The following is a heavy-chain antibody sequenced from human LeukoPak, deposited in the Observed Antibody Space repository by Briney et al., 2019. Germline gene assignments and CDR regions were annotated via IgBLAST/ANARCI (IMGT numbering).Heavy chain of an antibody. V-gene: IGHV4-59*12. J-gene: IGHJ6*03. Sequence: MASETLSLTCTVSGGSISGYYWSWLRQPPGKGLEGIGYIYYSGSTNYNPSLKSRVTISVDTSKNQFSLKLSSVTAADTAVYYCARDAYCSSTSCLGYMDVWGKGTTVTVSS. CDR3: ARDAYCSSTSCLGYMDV. CDR1: GGSISGYY. CDR2: IYYSGST. D-gene: IGHD2-2*01.